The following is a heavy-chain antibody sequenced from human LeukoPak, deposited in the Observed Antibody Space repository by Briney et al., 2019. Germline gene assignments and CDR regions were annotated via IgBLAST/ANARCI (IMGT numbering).Heavy chain of an antibody. CDR3: AKTRLPDDSGWYFFGD. Sequence: PGGSLRLSCAVSGFTLSSNYMSWVRQAPGKGLEWVSVLYSGGNTYYADSVKGRFTISRDNSKNTVSLQMNSLRADDTAIYYCAKTRLPDDSGWYFFGDGGQGVQVTVSS. D-gene: IGHD6-19*01. V-gene: IGHV3-53*01. CDR2: LYSGGNT. J-gene: IGHJ4*02. CDR1: GFTLSSNY.